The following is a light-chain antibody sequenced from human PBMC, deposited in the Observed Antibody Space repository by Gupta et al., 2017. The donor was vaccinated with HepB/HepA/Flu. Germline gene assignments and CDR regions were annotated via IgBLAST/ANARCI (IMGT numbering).Light chain of an antibody. V-gene: IGLV1-40*01. CDR3: QSYDSSLRHVV. CDR2: GNS. CDR1: SSNIGAGYD. J-gene: IGLJ2*01. Sequence: QSVLTQLPSVSGAPGQRVTISCTGSSSNIGAGYDVHWYQQLPGTAPKLLIYGNSNRPSGVPDRFSGSKSGTSASLAITGLQAEDEADDYGQSYDSSLRHVVFGGGTKLTVL.